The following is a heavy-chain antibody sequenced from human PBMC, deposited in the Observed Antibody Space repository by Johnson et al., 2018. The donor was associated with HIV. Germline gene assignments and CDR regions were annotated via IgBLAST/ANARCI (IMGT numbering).Heavy chain of an antibody. CDR3: ARGLQSLIVVITRGAFNI. CDR1: GFTFSSYG. V-gene: IGHV3-30-3*01. Sequence: QVQLVESGGGVVQPGRSLRLSCAASGFTFSSYGMHWVRQAPGKGLEWVAVISYDGSNKYYADSVKGRFTISRDNSKNTLYLQMNSLRVEDTAVYYCARGLQSLIVVITRGAFNIWGQGTMVTVSS. J-gene: IGHJ3*02. CDR2: ISYDGSNK. D-gene: IGHD3-22*01.